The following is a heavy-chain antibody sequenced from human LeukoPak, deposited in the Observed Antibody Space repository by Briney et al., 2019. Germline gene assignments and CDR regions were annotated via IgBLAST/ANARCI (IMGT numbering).Heavy chain of an antibody. Sequence: GGSLRLSCAASGFTFSSYWMSWVRQAPGKGLEWVSNIKQDGSEKYYVDSVKGRFTIYRDNAKNSLYLQMNSLRAEDTAVYYCARVPRGNYYYYYYMDVWGKGTMVTVSS. CDR2: IKQDGSEK. CDR1: GFTFSSYW. J-gene: IGHJ6*03. CDR3: ARVPRGNYYYYYYMDV. V-gene: IGHV3-7*01.